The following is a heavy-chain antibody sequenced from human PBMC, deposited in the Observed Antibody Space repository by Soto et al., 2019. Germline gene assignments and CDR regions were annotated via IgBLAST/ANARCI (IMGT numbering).Heavy chain of an antibody. V-gene: IGHV3-7*01. CDR1: GFTFSSYW. CDR3: ARGPADYYYYHYMDV. J-gene: IGHJ6*03. Sequence: GGSLRLSCAASGFTFSSYWMSWVRQAPGKGLEWVANIKQDGSEKYYVDSVKGRFTISRDNAKNSLYLQMNSLRAEDTAVYYCARGPADYYYYHYMDVWGKGTTVTVSS. CDR2: IKQDGSEK.